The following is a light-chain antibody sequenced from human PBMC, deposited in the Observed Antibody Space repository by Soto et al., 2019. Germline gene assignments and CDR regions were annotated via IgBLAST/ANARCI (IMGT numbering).Light chain of an antibody. Sequence: EIVLTQSPGTLSLSPGERATLSCRASQSVSSSYLAWYQQKPGQAPRLLIYGASSRATGIPDRFSGSGSGIDFTLTISRLEPEDFAVYYCQQYGRSSGTFGQGTKVEIK. V-gene: IGKV3-20*01. CDR2: GAS. CDR3: QQYGRSSGT. CDR1: QSVSSSY. J-gene: IGKJ1*01.